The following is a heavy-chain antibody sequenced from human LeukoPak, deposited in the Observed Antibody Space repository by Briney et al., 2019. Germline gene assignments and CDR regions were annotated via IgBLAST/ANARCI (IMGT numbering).Heavy chain of an antibody. Sequence: PGRSLRLSCAASGFSFTCCGMHWVRQAPGKGLEWEAVISYDGTRRYYADSMKGRFTISRDNAKNTVYLHMDSLRAEDTAVYYCARKNEQGVTDYWGQGALVTVSS. CDR2: ISYDGTRR. J-gene: IGHJ4*02. CDR3: ARKNEQGVTDY. D-gene: IGHD1-1*01. CDR1: GFSFTCCG. V-gene: IGHV3-30*03.